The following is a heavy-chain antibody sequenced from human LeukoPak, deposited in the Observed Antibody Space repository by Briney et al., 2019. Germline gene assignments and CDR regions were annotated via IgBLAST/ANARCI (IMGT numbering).Heavy chain of an antibody. D-gene: IGHD6-6*01. CDR3: AGYPGAARWDGMVDY. Sequence: PGGSLRLSCAASGFTFSSYSMNWVRQAPGKGLEWVSSISSSSSYIYYADSVKGRFTISRDNAKNSLYLQMNSLRAEDTAVYYCAGYPGAARWDGMVDYWGQGTLVTVSS. CDR2: ISSSSSYI. CDR1: GFTFSSYS. J-gene: IGHJ4*02. V-gene: IGHV3-21*01.